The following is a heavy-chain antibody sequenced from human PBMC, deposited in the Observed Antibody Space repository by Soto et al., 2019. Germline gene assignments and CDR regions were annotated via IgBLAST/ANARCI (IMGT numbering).Heavy chain of an antibody. D-gene: IGHD3-22*01. Sequence: PSETLSLTCTVSGGSISSYYWSWIRQAPGKGLEWIGYIYYSGSTNYNPSLKSRVTISVDTSKNQFSLKLSSVTAADTAVYYCARDIGGYYYDSSGPLNAFDIWGQGTMVTVSS. V-gene: IGHV4-59*01. CDR2: IYYSGST. CDR1: GGSISSYY. CDR3: ARDIGGYYYDSSGPLNAFDI. J-gene: IGHJ3*02.